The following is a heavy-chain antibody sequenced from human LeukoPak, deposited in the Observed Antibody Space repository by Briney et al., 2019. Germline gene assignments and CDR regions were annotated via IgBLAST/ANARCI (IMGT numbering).Heavy chain of an antibody. J-gene: IGHJ4*02. V-gene: IGHV3-30*04. CDR1: GFTFTGHS. Sequence: GGSLRLSCVASGFTFTGHSMHWVRQAPGKGLEWVAVVGNDEKTIFYADSLKGRFTISRDNSKNTLFLQMNSLRDEDTAVYYCARERQMGATPFDYWGQGSLVTVSS. CDR2: VGNDEKTI. D-gene: IGHD1-26*01. CDR3: ARERQMGATPFDY.